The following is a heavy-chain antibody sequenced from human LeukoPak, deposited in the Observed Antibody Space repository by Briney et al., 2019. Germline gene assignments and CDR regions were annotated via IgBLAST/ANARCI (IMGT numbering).Heavy chain of an antibody. CDR1: GGSFSSYY. V-gene: IGHV4-4*07. D-gene: IGHD2-2*01. Sequence: PSETLSLTCSVSGGSFSSYYWSWIRQPAGKGLEFIGRVYPSGNTNYNPSLKGRVTMSVDTSKNQFSLKLSSVTAADTAVYYCARQDRGYCSSTSCSTWGQGTLVTVSS. J-gene: IGHJ5*02. CDR3: ARQDRGYCSSTSCST. CDR2: VYPSGNT.